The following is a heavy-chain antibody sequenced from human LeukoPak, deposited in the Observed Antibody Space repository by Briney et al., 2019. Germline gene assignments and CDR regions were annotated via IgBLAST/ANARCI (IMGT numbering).Heavy chain of an antibody. D-gene: IGHD5-18*01. CDR2: INHYGST. V-gene: IGHV4-34*01. J-gene: IGHJ4*02. CDR1: GGSFSGYY. Sequence: SETLSLTCAVYGGSFSGYYWNWIRQPPGKGLEWIGEINHYGSTKYSPSLKSRVTISGDTSKNQFSLRLNSVTAADTAVYYCARAYRAHQTFHSYYFFDFWGRGTLVTVSS. CDR3: ARAYRAHQTFHSYYFFDF.